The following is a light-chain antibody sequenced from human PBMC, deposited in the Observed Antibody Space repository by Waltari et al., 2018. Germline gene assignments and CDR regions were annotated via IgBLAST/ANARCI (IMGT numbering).Light chain of an antibody. V-gene: IGKV1-5*01. CDR1: QSISSW. Sequence: DIQMTQSPSTLSASVGDRVTITCRASQSISSWLAWYQQKPGKAPKPLIYDASSLESGVPSRFSGSGSGTEFTLTISSLQPDDFATYYCQQYNSSSGFGQGTKVEIK. J-gene: IGKJ1*01. CDR2: DAS. CDR3: QQYNSSSG.